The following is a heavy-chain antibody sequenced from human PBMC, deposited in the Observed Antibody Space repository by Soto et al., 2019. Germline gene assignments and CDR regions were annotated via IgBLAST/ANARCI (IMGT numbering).Heavy chain of an antibody. CDR1: GGSISSYY. D-gene: IGHD1-26*01. Sequence: KPSETLSLTCTVSGGSISSYYWSWIRQPPGKGLEWIGYIYYSGSTNYNPSLKSRVTISVDTSKNQFSLKLSSVTAADTAVYYCARDATWDVPYWGQGTLVTVSS. CDR2: IYYSGST. J-gene: IGHJ4*02. V-gene: IGHV4-59*01. CDR3: ARDATWDVPY.